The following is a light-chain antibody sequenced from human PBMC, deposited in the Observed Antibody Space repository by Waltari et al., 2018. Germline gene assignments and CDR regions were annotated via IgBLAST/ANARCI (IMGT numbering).Light chain of an antibody. CDR2: GAS. J-gene: IGKJ1*01. V-gene: IGKV3-20*01. CDR1: QSIGKY. Sequence: EIVLTQSPGTLSLSPGERATLFCRASQSIGKYLVWYQQKPGQDPRLLIYGASTRATGIPDRFSGGGSGTDFSLSITRLEPEDFAVYYCQHYVRLPATFGQGTTVEI. CDR3: QHYVRLPAT.